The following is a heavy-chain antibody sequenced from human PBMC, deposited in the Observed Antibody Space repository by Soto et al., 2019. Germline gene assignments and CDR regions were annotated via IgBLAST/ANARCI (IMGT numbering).Heavy chain of an antibody. V-gene: IGHV1-69*02. Sequence: SVKVSCKASGGTFSSYTISWVRQAPGQGLEWMGRIIPILGIANYAQKFQERVTITWDMSTSTAYMELSSLRSEDTAVYYCAAEYYYGSSDPKGRIDWGQETLVTVSS. D-gene: IGHD3-22*01. CDR3: AAEYYYGSSDPKGRID. CDR1: GGTFSSYT. CDR2: IIPILGIA. J-gene: IGHJ4*02.